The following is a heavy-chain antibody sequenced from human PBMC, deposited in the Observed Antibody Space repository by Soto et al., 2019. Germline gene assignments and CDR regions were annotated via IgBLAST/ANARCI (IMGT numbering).Heavy chain of an antibody. CDR1: GFSLSTSGAG. CDR3: AHTPRLLWLGELYPYRHFDY. V-gene: IGHV2-5*02. J-gene: IGHJ4*02. D-gene: IGHD3-10*01. Sequence: SGPTMVTPTQTLTLTCTFSGFSLSTSGAGVGWIRQPPGTALEWLALIYWDDDKRYSPSLKSRLTITKDTSKNQLVLTMTNMDPLDTATYYCAHTPRLLWLGELYPYRHFDYWGQGTLVTVSS. CDR2: IYWDDDK.